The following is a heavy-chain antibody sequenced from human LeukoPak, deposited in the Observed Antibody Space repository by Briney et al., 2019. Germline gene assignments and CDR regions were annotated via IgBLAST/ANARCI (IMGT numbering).Heavy chain of an antibody. V-gene: IGHV1-69*05. J-gene: IGHJ5*02. CDR1: GGTFSSYA. Sequence: GASVKVSCKASGGTFSSYAISWVRQAPGQGLEWMGGIIPIFGTANYAQKFQGRVTITTDESTSTAYMELSSLRSEDTAVYYCARESSAAATLPSRGFDPWGQGTLVTVSS. D-gene: IGHD2-15*01. CDR3: ARESSAAATLPSRGFDP. CDR2: IIPIFGTA.